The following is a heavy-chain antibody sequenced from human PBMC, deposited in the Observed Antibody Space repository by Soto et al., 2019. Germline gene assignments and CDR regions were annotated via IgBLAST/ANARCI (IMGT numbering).Heavy chain of an antibody. D-gene: IGHD3-3*01. Sequence: QLHLVQSGAVVKKPGASVTVSCSASGYPVTAYYMHWVRQAPGRGLERMGGINPATGAAKYPQTFRGRVTMTRDTSTSTVLMELRGLTSGDTAVFYCARGGGVGVAGAAAFDMWGQGTLVTVSS. CDR1: GYPVTAYY. V-gene: IGHV1-2*02. CDR3: ARGGGVGVAGAAAFDM. CDR2: INPATGAA. J-gene: IGHJ3*02.